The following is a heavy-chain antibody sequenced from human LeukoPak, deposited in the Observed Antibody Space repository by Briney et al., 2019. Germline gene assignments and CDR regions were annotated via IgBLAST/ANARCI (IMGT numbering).Heavy chain of an antibody. D-gene: IGHD3-3*01. Sequence: GGSLRLSCAASGFTFSSYWMSWVRQAPGKGLEWVANIKQDGSEKYYVDSVKGRFTISRDNAKNSLYLQMNSLRAEDTAVYYCARDRFLECLLHYYFDYGGQGPLVTVSS. CDR1: GFTFSSYW. V-gene: IGHV3-7*03. CDR3: ARDRFLECLLHYYFDY. CDR2: IKQDGSEK. J-gene: IGHJ4*02.